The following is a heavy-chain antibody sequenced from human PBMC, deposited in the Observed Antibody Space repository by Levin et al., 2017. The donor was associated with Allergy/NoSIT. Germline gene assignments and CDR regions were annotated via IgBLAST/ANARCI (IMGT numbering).Heavy chain of an antibody. J-gene: IGHJ4*02. CDR3: AKAIAVAGTPPLPGY. CDR2: ISGSGGST. CDR1: GFTFSSYA. V-gene: IGHV3-23*01. D-gene: IGHD6-19*01. Sequence: SCAASGFTFSSYAMSWVRQAPGKGLEWVSVISGSGGSTYSADSVKGRFTISRDNSKNALYLQMNNLRAEDTAVYYCAKAIAVAGTPPLPGYWGQGTLVTVSS.